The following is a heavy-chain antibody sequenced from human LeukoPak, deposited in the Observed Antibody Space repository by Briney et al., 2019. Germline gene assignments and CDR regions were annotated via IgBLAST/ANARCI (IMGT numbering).Heavy chain of an antibody. Sequence: GGSLRLSCAASGFTFSTYGMHWVRQAPGKGLEWVAVISYDGSNEYYADSVKGGFTISRDNSKNTLYLQMSSLRAEDTAVYYCAKEFNRGLPDYWGQGTLVTVPS. CDR3: AKEFNRGLPDY. V-gene: IGHV3-30*18. CDR2: ISYDGSNE. D-gene: IGHD2-21*01. J-gene: IGHJ4*02. CDR1: GFTFSTYG.